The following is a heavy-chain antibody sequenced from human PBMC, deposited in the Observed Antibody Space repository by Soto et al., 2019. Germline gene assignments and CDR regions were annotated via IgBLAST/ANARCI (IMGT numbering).Heavy chain of an antibody. V-gene: IGHV1-18*01. J-gene: IGHJ4*02. Sequence: ASVKVSCKASGYTFTSYGISWVRQAPGQGLEWMGWISAYNGNTNYAQKLQGRVTMTTDTSTSTAYMELRSLRSDDTAVYYCARGQFSMWEDLPMDYWGQGTLVTVSS. D-gene: IGHD1-26*01. CDR3: ARGQFSMWEDLPMDY. CDR2: ISAYNGNT. CDR1: GYTFTSYG.